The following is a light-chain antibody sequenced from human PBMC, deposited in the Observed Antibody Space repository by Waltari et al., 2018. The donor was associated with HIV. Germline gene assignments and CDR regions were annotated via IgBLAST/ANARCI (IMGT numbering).Light chain of an antibody. CDR2: DKN. CDR1: SSNIANNY. CDR3: GTWDTSLSAGV. J-gene: IGLJ2*01. V-gene: IGLV1-51*01. Sequence: QSVLTQPPAVSAAPGQTVTISCSGSSSNIANNYVSWYQQLPGTAPKLLIYDKNRRSAGIPDRFSGSKSGTSATLAIAGLQTGDEADYYCGTWDTSLSAGVFGGGTKVTVL.